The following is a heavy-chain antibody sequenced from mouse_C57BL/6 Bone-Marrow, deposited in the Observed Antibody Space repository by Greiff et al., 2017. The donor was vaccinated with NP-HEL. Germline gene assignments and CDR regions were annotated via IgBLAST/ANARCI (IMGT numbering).Heavy chain of an antibody. D-gene: IGHD2-5*01. CDR2: IDPANGNT. J-gene: IGHJ4*01. CDR3: AGSNYCYAMDY. CDR1: GFNIKNTY. V-gene: IGHV14-3*01. Sequence: VQLQQSVAELVRPGASVKLSCTASGFNIKNTYMHWVKQRPEQGLEWIGRIDPANGNTKYAPKFQGKATLTVDTSSNTAYLQLSSLTSEDSAISYCAGSNYCYAMDYWGQGTSVTVSS.